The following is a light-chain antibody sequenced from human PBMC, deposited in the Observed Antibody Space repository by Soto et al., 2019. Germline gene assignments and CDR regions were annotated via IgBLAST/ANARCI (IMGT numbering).Light chain of an antibody. CDR1: QNLRSS. Sequence: VMTQSPATLSVSPGERATLSCRASQNLRSSLAWYQQKPGQAPRLLIYGASTRATGIPARFSGSGSRTEFTLTISSLQSEDFAVYFCQQYNIWPQTFGQGTKVDIK. CDR2: GAS. CDR3: QQYNIWPQT. J-gene: IGKJ1*01. V-gene: IGKV3-15*01.